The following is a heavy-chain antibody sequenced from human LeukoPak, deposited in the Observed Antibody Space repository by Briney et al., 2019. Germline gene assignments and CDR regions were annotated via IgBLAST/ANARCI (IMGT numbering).Heavy chain of an antibody. V-gene: IGHV3-23*01. CDR2: ITGSGGST. CDR3: APWEPRGHYYMDV. J-gene: IGHJ6*03. CDR1: GSTLSSYA. D-gene: IGHD1-26*01. Sequence: PGGSLRLSCAVSGSTLSSYAIRWVRQAPGKGLEWVSAITGSGGSTYYADSVQGRFTISRDNSRNTLYLQMNSLRAEDTAVYYCAPWEPRGHYYMDVWGKGTTVTVSS.